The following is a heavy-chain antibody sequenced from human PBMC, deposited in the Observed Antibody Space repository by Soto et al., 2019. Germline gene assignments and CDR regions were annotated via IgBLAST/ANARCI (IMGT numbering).Heavy chain of an antibody. Sequence: PGEYLKISCKASDTTHWIGWVRQKPGKGLEWMGIIYPGDSDTKYSPSFQGQVTISVDKSISTAYLHWSSLKASDTATYYCARLVNYYFGMDVWGLGTTVTVSS. V-gene: IGHV5-51*01. CDR3: ARLVNYYFGMDV. CDR2: IYPGDSDT. J-gene: IGHJ6*02. CDR1: DTTHW.